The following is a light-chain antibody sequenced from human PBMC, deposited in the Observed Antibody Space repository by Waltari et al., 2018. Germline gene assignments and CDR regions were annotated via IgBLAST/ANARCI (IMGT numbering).Light chain of an antibody. CDR3: IQGVHLPLT. V-gene: IGKV2-29*02. Sequence: VMTQTPRTLSVTPGQPASISCKSSQTLLHSDGNTFLFWYMQKPGQSPHLLIYDVSSRFSGVPDRFSGSGSGTDFTLKISRVEAEDTGVYYCIQGVHLPLTFGGGTKVEI. CDR1: QTLLHSDGNTF. CDR2: DVS. J-gene: IGKJ4*01.